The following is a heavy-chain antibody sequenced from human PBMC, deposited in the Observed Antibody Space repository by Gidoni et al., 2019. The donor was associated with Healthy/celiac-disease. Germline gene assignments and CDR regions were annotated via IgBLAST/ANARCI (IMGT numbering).Heavy chain of an antibody. D-gene: IGHD3-3*01. CDR3: AREGTYYDFWSGYYPVYYFDY. V-gene: IGHV1-18*01. CDR1: GSTFTSYG. CDR2: ISAYNGNT. Sequence: QVQLVQSGAEVKKPGASVKVSCKASGSTFTSYGISWVRQAPGQGLEWMGWISAYNGNTNYAQKLQGRVTMTTDTSTSTAYMELRSLRSDDTAVYYCAREGTYYDFWSGYYPVYYFDYWGQGTLVTVSS. J-gene: IGHJ4*02.